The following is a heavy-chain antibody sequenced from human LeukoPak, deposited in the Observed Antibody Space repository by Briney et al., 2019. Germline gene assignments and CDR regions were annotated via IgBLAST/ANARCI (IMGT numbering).Heavy chain of an antibody. D-gene: IGHD2-21*01. J-gene: IGHJ6*02. V-gene: IGHV3-23*01. CDR1: GFSFSNYA. CDR2: ISGSGGSI. CDR3: AKGLHIFYYYGMDV. Sequence: GGSLRLSCAASGFSFSNYAMSWVRQAPGKGLEWVSAISGSGGSIYYADSVKGRFTISRDISKNTLYLQMNSLRAEDTAVYYCAKGLHIFYYYGMDVWGQRTTVTVSS.